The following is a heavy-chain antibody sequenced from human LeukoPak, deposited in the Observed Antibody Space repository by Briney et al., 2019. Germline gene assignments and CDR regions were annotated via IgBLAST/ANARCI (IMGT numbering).Heavy chain of an antibody. CDR1: GGTFSSYA. V-gene: IGHV1-69*04. J-gene: IGHJ5*02. Sequence: SVKVSCKASGGTFSSYAISWVRQAPGQGLEWMGRIIPILGIANYAQKFQGRVTITADKSTCTAYMGLSSLRSEDTAVYYCARETYYYGSGSYYPPGNWFDPWGQGTLVTASS. CDR3: ARETYYYGSGSYYPPGNWFDP. D-gene: IGHD3-10*01. CDR2: IIPILGIA.